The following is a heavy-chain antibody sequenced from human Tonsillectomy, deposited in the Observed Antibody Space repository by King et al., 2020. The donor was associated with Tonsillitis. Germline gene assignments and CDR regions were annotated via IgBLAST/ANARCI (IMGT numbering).Heavy chain of an antibody. V-gene: IGHV2-26*01. CDR1: GFSLSNARMG. D-gene: IGHD2-15*01. Sequence: VTLQESGPVLVKPTETLTLTCTVSGFSLSNARMGVSWIRQPPGKALEWLAHIFSNDEKSYSTSLKSRLTIPKDTSKSQVVLTMTNMDPVDTATHYCARITLGYCSGGSCYEYYYYYYGMDVWGQGTTVTVSS. CDR2: IFSNDEK. CDR3: ARITLGYCSGGSCYEYYYYYYGMDV. J-gene: IGHJ6*02.